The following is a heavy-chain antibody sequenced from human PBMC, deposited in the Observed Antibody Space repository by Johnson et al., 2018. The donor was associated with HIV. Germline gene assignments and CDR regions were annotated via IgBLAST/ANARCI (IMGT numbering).Heavy chain of an antibody. CDR2: ISYDGSNK. Sequence: QVQLVESGGGVVQPGRSLRLSCAASGFTFSSYAMHWVRQAPGKGLEWVAVISYDGSNKYHADSVKGRFTISRDNSKNTLYLQMNSLRPEDTAVYYCAREGTLGAFDIWGQGTMVTVSS. D-gene: IGHD1-1*01. CDR3: AREGTLGAFDI. V-gene: IGHV3-30*04. CDR1: GFTFSSYA. J-gene: IGHJ3*02.